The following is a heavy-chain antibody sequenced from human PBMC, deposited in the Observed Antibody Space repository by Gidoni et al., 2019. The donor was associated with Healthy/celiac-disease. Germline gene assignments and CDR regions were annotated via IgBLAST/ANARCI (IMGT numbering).Heavy chain of an antibody. J-gene: IGHJ3*02. CDR1: GCPFSSYA. CDR3: AKVLRQLLNAFDI. V-gene: IGHV3-23*01. D-gene: IGHD2-2*01. Sequence: EVHRLVSGGAWVQPGGPLRPPCAALGCPFSSYAMSWVRQAPGKGLEWVSAISGSGGSTYYADSVKGRFTISRDNSKNTLYLQMNSLRAEDTAVYYCAKVLRQLLNAFDIWGQGTMVTVSS. CDR2: ISGSGGST.